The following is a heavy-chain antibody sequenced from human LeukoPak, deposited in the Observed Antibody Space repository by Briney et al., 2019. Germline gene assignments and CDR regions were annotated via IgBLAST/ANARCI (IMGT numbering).Heavy chain of an antibody. CDR3: ARVLHDYGGYFDY. V-gene: IGHV3-30-3*01. Sequence: GRSLRLSCAASGFTFSSYAMHWVRQAPGKGLEWVAVISYDGSNKYYADSVKGRFTIFRDNSKNTLYLQMNSLRAEDTAVYYCARVLHDYGGYFDYWGQGTLVTVSS. J-gene: IGHJ4*02. CDR2: ISYDGSNK. CDR1: GFTFSSYA. D-gene: IGHD4-23*01.